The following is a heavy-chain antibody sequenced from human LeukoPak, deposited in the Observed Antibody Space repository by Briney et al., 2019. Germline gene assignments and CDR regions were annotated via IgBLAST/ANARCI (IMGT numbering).Heavy chain of an antibody. D-gene: IGHD3-3*01. CDR3: ARSGLGETYYDFWSGYYSGYYYGMDV. J-gene: IGHJ6*02. V-gene: IGHV3-7*01. CDR1: GFTFSNYG. CDR2: IKQDGSEK. Sequence: GGSLRLSCAASGFTFSNYGMHWVRQAPGKGLEWVANIKQDGSEKYYVDSVKGRFTISRDNAKNSLYLQMNSLRAEDTAVYYCARSGLGETYYDFWSGYYSGYYYGMDVWGQGTTVTVSS.